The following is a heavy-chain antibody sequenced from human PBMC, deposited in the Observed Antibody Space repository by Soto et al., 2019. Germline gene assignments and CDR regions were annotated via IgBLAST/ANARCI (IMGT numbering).Heavy chain of an antibody. D-gene: IGHD6-19*01. V-gene: IGHV3-48*01. J-gene: IGHJ2*01. CDR2: IDHSSSSV. CDR3: AVAIAVARGYLDL. Sequence: DVQLVESGGGLVQPGGSLRLSCAASGFRFSSYSMNWVRQAPGKAPEWISYIDHSSSSVHYADSVTGRFTISRDNAKDSLFLQMNSLRVEDKAVYYCAVAIAVARGYLDLWGRGTMVTVSS. CDR1: GFRFSSYS.